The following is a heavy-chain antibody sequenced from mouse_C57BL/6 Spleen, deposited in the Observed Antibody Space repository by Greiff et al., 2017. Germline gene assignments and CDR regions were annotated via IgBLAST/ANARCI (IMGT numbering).Heavy chain of an antibody. J-gene: IGHJ2*01. D-gene: IGHD1-1*01. CDR1: GYTFTSYW. Sequence: QVQLKQSGAELAKPGASVKLSCKASGYTFTSYWMHWVKQRPGQGLEWIGYINPSSGYTKYNQKFKDKATLTADKSSSTAYMHLSSLTYEDSAVYYCARGPTTVVAHFDYWGQGTTLTVSS. V-gene: IGHV1-7*01. CDR3: ARGPTTVVAHFDY. CDR2: INPSSGYT.